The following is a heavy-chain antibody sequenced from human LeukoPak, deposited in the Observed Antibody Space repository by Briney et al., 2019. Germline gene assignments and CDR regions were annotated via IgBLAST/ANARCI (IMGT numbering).Heavy chain of an antibody. CDR1: GFTFSDYY. V-gene: IGHV3-11*04. CDR3: ARATKYYYDSSGYYFDY. Sequence: PGGSLRLSCAASGFTFSDYYMSWIRQAPGKGLEWVSYISSSGSTIYYADSVKGRFTISSDNAKNSLYLQMNSLRAEDTAVYYCARATKYYYDSSGYYFDYWGQGTLVTVSS. CDR2: ISSSGSTI. D-gene: IGHD3-22*01. J-gene: IGHJ4*02.